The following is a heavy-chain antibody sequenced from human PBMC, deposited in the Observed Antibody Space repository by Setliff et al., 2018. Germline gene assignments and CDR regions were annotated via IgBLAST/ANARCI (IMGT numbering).Heavy chain of an antibody. CDR2: INPNSGGT. J-gene: IGHJ6*02. CDR1: GYTFTSYG. D-gene: IGHD3-22*01. Sequence: ASVKVSCKASGYTFTSYGISWVRQAPGQGLEWMGWINPNSGGTNYAQKFQGWVTMTRDTSTSTAYMELSRLRSDDTAVYYCARARDDGVYYDSSGYYSYYYYGMDVWGQGTTVTVSS. CDR3: ARARDDGVYYDSSGYYSYYYYGMDV. V-gene: IGHV1-2*04.